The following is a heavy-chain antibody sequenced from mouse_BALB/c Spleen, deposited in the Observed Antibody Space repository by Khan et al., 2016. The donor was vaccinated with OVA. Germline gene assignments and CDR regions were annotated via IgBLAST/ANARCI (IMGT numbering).Heavy chain of an antibody. CDR2: ITYSGNT. J-gene: IGHJ2*01. Sequence: QLEQSGPGLLKPSQSLSLTCTVTGYSFTSDYAWYWIRQFTGNQVEWMAYITYSGNTAYSPSLRSHASFTGDISTNQFFLQLNSVTTEDTAAYYCASRRLLLRYPNYFDYWGQGTTLTVSS. CDR3: ASRRLLLRYPNYFDY. D-gene: IGHD1-1*01. V-gene: IGHV3-2*02. CDR1: GYSFTSDYA.